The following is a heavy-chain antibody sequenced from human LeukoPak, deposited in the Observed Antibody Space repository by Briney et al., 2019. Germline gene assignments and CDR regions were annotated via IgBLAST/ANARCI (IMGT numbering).Heavy chain of an antibody. CDR2: INHDGSEK. CDR3: ARITGIAAAGDY. J-gene: IGHJ4*02. CDR1: GFTFSTYS. D-gene: IGHD6-13*01. V-gene: IGHV3-7*04. Sequence: GGSLRLSCAASGFTFSTYSMTWVRQAPGKGLEWVANINHDGSEKFYVDSVKGRFTIPRDNANNSLYLEMNSLRAEDTAVYYCARITGIAAAGDYWGQGTLVTVSS.